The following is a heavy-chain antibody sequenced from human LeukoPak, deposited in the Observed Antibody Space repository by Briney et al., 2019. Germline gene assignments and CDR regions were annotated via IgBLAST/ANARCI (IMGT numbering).Heavy chain of an antibody. J-gene: IGHJ3*02. CDR1: GYSFNSYW. CDR3: ATNTMFRGIHAFDI. V-gene: IGHV5-51*01. CDR2: IYPGDSDT. D-gene: IGHD3-10*01. Sequence: GESMEISCKGFGYSFNSYWFGWVRQMPGKGQEWMGIIYPGDSDTRYSPSFQGQVTISADKSISTAYLQWSSLKASDSAMYYCATNTMFRGIHAFDIWGQGTMVTVSS.